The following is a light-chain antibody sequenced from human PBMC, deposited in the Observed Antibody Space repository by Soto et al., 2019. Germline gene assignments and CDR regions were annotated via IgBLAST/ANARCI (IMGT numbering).Light chain of an antibody. CDR2: GAS. J-gene: IGKJ1*01. CDR1: QTVRGNN. Sequence: IVLTQSPDTLSLSPGESATLSCRASQTVRGNNIVWYQQRPGQAPRVLISGASSRATGIPDRFRGSGSGTDFSLTISSLQPDDFATYYCQHYNSYSEAFGQGTKVELK. CDR3: QHYNSYSEA. V-gene: IGKV3-20*01.